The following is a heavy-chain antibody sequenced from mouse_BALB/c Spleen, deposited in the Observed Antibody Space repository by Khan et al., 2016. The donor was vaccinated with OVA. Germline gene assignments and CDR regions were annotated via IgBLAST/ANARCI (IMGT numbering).Heavy chain of an antibody. V-gene: IGHV1-76*01. CDR1: GYIFTNYW. CDR3: AREDSLYYVVY. CDR2: IYPGTDNT. Sequence: VKLMESGAELVRPGASVKLSCRTSGYIFTNYWIHWVKQRSGQGLEWIARIYPGTDNTYYNEKLKDKATLTADRSSSTAYMPLSSLKSENYAVYFCAREDSLYYVVYEGRGTTLTVSS. J-gene: IGHJ2*01.